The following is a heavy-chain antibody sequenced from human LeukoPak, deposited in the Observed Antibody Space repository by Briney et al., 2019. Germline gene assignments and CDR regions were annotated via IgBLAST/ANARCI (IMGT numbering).Heavy chain of an antibody. J-gene: IGHJ4*02. CDR3: ARSSYSSGWYPPYYLDY. V-gene: IGHV1-8*01. CDR2: MNPNSGNT. Sequence: ASVKVSCKASGYTFTSYDINWVRQATGQGLEWMGWMNPNSGNTGYAQKFQGRVTMTRNTSISTAYMELSSLRSEDTAVYYCARSSYSSGWYPPYYLDYWGQGTLVTVSS. D-gene: IGHD6-19*01. CDR1: GYTFTSYD.